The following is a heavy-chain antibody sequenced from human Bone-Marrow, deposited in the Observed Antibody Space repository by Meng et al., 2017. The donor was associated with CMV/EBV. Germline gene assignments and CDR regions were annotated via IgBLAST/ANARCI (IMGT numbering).Heavy chain of an antibody. J-gene: IGHJ3*02. D-gene: IGHD3-10*01. CDR1: GYSFTSYW. CDR3: ARLRTSITHAFDI. CDR2: IYPGDSDT. V-gene: IGHV5-51*01. Sequence: GGSLRLSCKGSGYSFTSYWIAWVRQMPGKGLEWMGIIYPGDSDTRYSPSFQGQVTISADKSISTAYLQWSSLKASDTAMYYCARLRTSITHAFDIWGQGTMVTVSS.